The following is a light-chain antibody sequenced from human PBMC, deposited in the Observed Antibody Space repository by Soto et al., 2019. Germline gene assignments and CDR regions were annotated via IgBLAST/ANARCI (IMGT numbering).Light chain of an antibody. J-gene: IGKJ5*01. Sequence: DIVLTQSPGTLCLSRGDRGRLCCRASRSVSSSYLAWYQQKPGQAPRLVLYGASSRATGIPDRFSGSGSRTDFTLTISILETESFAVYYCQQYGCSHPITFGQGTRL. CDR2: GAS. CDR1: RSVSSSY. V-gene: IGKV3-20*01. CDR3: QQYGCSHPIT.